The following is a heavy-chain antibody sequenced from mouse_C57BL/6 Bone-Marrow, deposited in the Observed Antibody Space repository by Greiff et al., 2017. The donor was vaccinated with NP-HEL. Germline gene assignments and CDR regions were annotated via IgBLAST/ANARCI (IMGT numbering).Heavy chain of an antibody. CDR3: AREERLLYVDY. J-gene: IGHJ2*01. CDR1: GYTFNSYW. CDR2: LHPHSGST. V-gene: IGHV1-64*01. D-gene: IGHD2-13*01. Sequence: VQLQQPWSQLLKPWASVCLSCKASGYTFNSYWMHWVKQWPGQGLGWIVMLHPHSGSTNYNEKFKSKSTLTVRKSSRTAYMQLSSLKSEDSAVYYCAREERLLYVDYWRQGTTLTVTP.